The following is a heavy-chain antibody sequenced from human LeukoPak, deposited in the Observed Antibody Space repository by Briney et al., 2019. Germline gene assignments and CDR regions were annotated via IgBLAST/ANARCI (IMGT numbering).Heavy chain of an antibody. J-gene: IGHJ4*02. CDR1: GYTFTSYD. Sequence: ASVKVSCKASGYTFTSYDINWVRQATGQGLEWMGWMNPNSGNTGYAQKFQGRVTMTRNTSISTAYMELSSLRSEDTVVYYCARRVGYYDSSGYYCFGYWGQGTLVTVSS. V-gene: IGHV1-8*01. CDR3: ARRVGYYDSSGYYCFGY. D-gene: IGHD3-22*01. CDR2: MNPNSGNT.